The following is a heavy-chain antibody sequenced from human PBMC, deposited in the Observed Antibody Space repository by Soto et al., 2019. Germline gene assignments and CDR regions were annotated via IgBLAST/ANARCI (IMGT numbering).Heavy chain of an antibody. V-gene: IGHV3-74*01. D-gene: IGHD6-13*01. CDR3: AGVRSVSRLQH. Sequence: GGSLRLSCAASGFTFSSYWMHWVRQAPGKGLVWVSRISGDGSSTTYADSVKGRFIISGDNAKNTLYLQMNSLRADDTAVYYCAGVRSVSRLQHWGQGTLVTVSS. J-gene: IGHJ1*01. CDR2: ISGDGSST. CDR1: GFTFSSYW.